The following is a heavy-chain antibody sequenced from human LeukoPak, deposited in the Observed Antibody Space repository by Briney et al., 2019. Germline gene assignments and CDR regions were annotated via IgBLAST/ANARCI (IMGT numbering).Heavy chain of an antibody. CDR3: VLPVMILNGYFHH. CDR1: GFTFSNYW. CDR2: ISYGANNK. Sequence: PGRSLRLSCAASGFTFSNYWMSWVRQAPGKGLEWVAVISYGANNKYYADSVKGRFTISRDNSSNTLYLQMDSLRAEDTAVYYCVLPVMILNGYFHHWGQGTLVTVSS. V-gene: IGHV3-30*03. D-gene: IGHD3-3*01. J-gene: IGHJ1*01.